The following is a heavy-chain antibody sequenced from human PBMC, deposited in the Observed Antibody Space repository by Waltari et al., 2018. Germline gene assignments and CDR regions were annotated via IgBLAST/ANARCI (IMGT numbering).Heavy chain of an antibody. CDR3: AKKRDTDSGGYYF. Sequence: EVLLLQSGGGLVQPGGSLTLSCAASGFTFNTYAMSWNRQAPGKGLEWVSTISRSGGIIHYADSVKGRFTISRDNSNDTVFLQMNSLRADDAATYYCAKKRDTDSGGYYFWGQGTVVTVSS. CDR1: GFTFNTYA. J-gene: IGHJ4*02. CDR2: ISRSGGII. V-gene: IGHV3-23*01. D-gene: IGHD3-22*01.